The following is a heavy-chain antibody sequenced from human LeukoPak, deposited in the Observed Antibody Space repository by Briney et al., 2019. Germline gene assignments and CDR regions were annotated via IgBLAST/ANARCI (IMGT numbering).Heavy chain of an antibody. V-gene: IGHV4-39*01. CDR3: ARLPRWDYYFDY. CDR1: GGSISSSNYY. CDR2: IYYGGST. J-gene: IGHJ4*02. Sequence: PSGTLSLTCTVSGGSISSSNYYWGWIRQPPGTGLEWIGTIYYGGSTYYNPSLKSRVSISVDTSKNQFSLRLSSVTAADTAVFFCARLPRWDYYFDYWGQGTLVTVSS. D-gene: IGHD1-14*01.